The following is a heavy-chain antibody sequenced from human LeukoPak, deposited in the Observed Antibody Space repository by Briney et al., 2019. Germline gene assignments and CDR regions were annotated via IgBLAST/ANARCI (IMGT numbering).Heavy chain of an antibody. Sequence: ASVKVSCKASGYTFTGYYMHWVRQAPGQGLEWMGWINPNSGGTNYAQKFQGRVTMTRDTSISTAYMELSRLRSDDTAVYYCAREFIAAAGTCDYWGQGTLVTVSS. V-gene: IGHV1-2*02. CDR1: GYTFTGYY. J-gene: IGHJ4*02. CDR2: INPNSGGT. CDR3: AREFIAAAGTCDY. D-gene: IGHD6-13*01.